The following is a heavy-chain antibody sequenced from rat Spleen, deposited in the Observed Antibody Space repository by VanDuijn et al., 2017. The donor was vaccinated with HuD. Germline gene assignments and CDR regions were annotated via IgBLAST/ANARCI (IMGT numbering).Heavy chain of an antibody. CDR1: VYSITSSYR. Sequence: EVQLQESGPGLVKPSQSLSLTCSVTVYSITSSYRWSWIRKFPGNKLEWMGFINSEGSTKYNPPLKSQISITRDTSKNQFFLQLNSVTTEDTAIYCCARYRDSYAPLFDYWGQGVMVTVSS. D-gene: IGHD1-12*01. J-gene: IGHJ2*01. CDR3: ARYRDSYAPLFDY. CDR2: INSEGST. V-gene: IGHV3-3*01.